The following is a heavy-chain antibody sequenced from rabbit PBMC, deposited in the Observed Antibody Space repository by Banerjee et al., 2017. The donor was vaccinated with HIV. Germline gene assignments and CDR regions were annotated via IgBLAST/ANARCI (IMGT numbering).Heavy chain of an antibody. V-gene: IGHV1S43*01. D-gene: IGHD4-2*01. CDR1: GFSFSSSYY. CDR2: IYAGSSDST. J-gene: IGHJ6*01. Sequence: QQQLEESGGGLVKPGGTLTLTCTASGFSFSSSYYMCWVRQAPGKGLEWIGCIYAGSSDSTYYASWAKGRFTISRSTSLNTVDLKMTSLTAADTATYFCAKSIGSTTIYGDLWGPGTLVTVS. CDR3: AKSIGSTTIYGDL.